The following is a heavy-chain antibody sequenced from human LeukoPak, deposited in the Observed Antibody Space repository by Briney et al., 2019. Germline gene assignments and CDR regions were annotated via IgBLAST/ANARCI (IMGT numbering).Heavy chain of an antibody. Sequence: SETLSLTCTVSGGSISSYYWSWIRQPPGKGLEWIGYIYYSGSTNCNPSLKSRVTISVDTSKNQFSLKLSSVTAADTAVYYCARGSRIAVAGTFYYYYGMDVWGQGTTVTVSS. V-gene: IGHV4-59*01. CDR1: GGSISSYY. CDR2: IYYSGST. D-gene: IGHD6-19*01. J-gene: IGHJ6*02. CDR3: ARGSRIAVAGTFYYYYGMDV.